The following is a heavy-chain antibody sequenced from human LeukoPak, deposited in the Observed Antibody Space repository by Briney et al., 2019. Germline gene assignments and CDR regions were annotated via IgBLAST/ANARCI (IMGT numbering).Heavy chain of an antibody. CDR3: ANTLRYYDILTGSFDY. Sequence: PGGSLRLSCTASGFTFGDYAMSWVRQAPGKGLEWVSAISGSGGSTYYADSVKGRFTISRDNSKNTLYLQMNSLRAEDTAVYYCANTLRYYDILTGSFDYWGQGTLVTVSS. D-gene: IGHD3-9*01. J-gene: IGHJ4*02. CDR1: GFTFGDYA. CDR2: ISGSGGST. V-gene: IGHV3-23*01.